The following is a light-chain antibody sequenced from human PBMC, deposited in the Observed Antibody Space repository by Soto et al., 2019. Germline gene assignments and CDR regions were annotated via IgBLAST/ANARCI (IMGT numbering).Light chain of an antibody. CDR1: QSVSSY. CDR3: QQRSNWPLT. J-gene: IGKJ4*02. Sequence: EIGLTQSPATLSLSPGERATLSCRASQSVSSYLAWYQQKPGQAHRLLIYDASNRATVILARFSGSGSGTDFTLTISSLAPEEFAVSYCQQRSNWPLTFGGGTKME. CDR2: DAS. V-gene: IGKV3-11*01.